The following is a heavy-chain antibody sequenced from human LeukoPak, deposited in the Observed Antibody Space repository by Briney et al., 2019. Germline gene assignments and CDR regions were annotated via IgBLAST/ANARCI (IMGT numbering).Heavy chain of an antibody. Sequence: GGSLRLSCAASGFTFSDYYMTWIRQAPGKGLEWVSYITSSSSYTNYADSVKGRFTISRDNAKNSLYLQMNSLRAEDTAMYYCARGGYSGYDRDAFDIWGQGTMVAVSS. CDR1: GFTFSDYY. J-gene: IGHJ3*02. CDR3: ARGGYSGYDRDAFDI. CDR2: ITSSSSYT. D-gene: IGHD5-12*01. V-gene: IGHV3-11*05.